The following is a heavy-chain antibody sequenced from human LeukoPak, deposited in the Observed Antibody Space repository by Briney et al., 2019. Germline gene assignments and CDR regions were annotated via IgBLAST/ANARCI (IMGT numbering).Heavy chain of an antibody. CDR1: GGSITSSSYY. V-gene: IGHV4-39*01. J-gene: IGHJ4*02. Sequence: PSETLSLTCTVPGGSITSSSYYWGWLRQPPGKGLEWIVSIYYSGSTYYNPSLKSRVTISVDTSKNQFSLKLSSVTAADTAVYYCARLGLYGDSTPFDYWGQGTLVSVSS. CDR3: ARLGLYGDSTPFDY. CDR2: IYYSGST. D-gene: IGHD4-17*01.